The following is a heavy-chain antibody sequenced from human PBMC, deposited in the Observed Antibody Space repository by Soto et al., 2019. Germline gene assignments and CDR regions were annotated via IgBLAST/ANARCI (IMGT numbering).Heavy chain of an antibody. CDR3: ARDRYGFWSGYRILDY. V-gene: IGHV4-61*01. J-gene: IGHJ4*02. Sequence: PSETLSLTCTVSGGSVSSGSYYWSWIRQPPGKGLEWIGYIYYSGSTNYNPSLKSRVTISVDTSKNQFSLKLSSVTAADTAVYYCARDRYGFWSGYRILDYWGQGTLVTVSS. CDR1: GGSVSSGSYY. CDR2: IYYSGST. D-gene: IGHD3-3*01.